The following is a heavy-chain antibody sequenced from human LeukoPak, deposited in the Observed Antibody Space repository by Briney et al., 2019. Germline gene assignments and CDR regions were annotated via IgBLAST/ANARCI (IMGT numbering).Heavy chain of an antibody. Sequence: GGSLRLSCAASGFTFNSYSMNWVRQAPGKGLEWISYISSSSSAIYYADSVKGRSTISRDNAKNSLYLQMNSLRDEDTAVYYCVRDHYYSFDYWGQGTLVTVSS. CDR3: VRDHYYSFDY. CDR2: ISSSSSAI. CDR1: GFTFNSYS. D-gene: IGHD2/OR15-2a*01. J-gene: IGHJ4*02. V-gene: IGHV3-48*02.